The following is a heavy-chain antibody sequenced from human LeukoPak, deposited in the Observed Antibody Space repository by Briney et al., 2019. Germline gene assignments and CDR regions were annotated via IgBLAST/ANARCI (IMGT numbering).Heavy chain of an antibody. CDR3: ARDGLDYGDYGFDY. Sequence: SETLSLTCAVSGGSISSGGYSWSWIRQPPGKGLEWIGYIYHSGSTYYNPSLKSRVTISVDRSKNQFSLRLSSVTAADTAVYYRARDGLDYGDYGFDYWGQGTLVTVSS. J-gene: IGHJ4*02. CDR2: IYHSGST. V-gene: IGHV4-30-2*01. CDR1: GGSISSGGYS. D-gene: IGHD4-17*01.